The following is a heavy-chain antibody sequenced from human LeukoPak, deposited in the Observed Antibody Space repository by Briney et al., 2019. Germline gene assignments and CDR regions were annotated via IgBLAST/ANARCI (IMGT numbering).Heavy chain of an antibody. Sequence: GGSLRLSCATSGFSFSNFWMSWVRQAPGRGLQWVANIHPEGNEKYHVESVKGRFIISRDNARNLLFLQMNGLRVEDTAVYYCAWGDDFSGDHWGQGTLVTVSS. CDR1: GFSFSNFW. V-gene: IGHV3-7*04. J-gene: IGHJ4*02. CDR3: AWGDDFSGDH. CDR2: IHPEGNEK. D-gene: IGHD1-1*01.